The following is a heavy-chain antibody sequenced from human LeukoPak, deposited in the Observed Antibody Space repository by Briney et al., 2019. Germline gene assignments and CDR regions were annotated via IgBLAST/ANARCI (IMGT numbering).Heavy chain of an antibody. J-gene: IGHJ3*02. D-gene: IGHD4-23*01. Sequence: SQTLSLTCTVSGGSISSGDYYWSWIRQPPGKGLEWTGYIYYSGSTYYNPSLKSRVTISVDTSKNQFSLKLSSVTAADTAVYYCARRPSTVEGAFDIWGQGTMVTVSS. CDR3: ARRPSTVEGAFDI. CDR2: IYYSGST. V-gene: IGHV4-30-4*08. CDR1: GGSISSGDYY.